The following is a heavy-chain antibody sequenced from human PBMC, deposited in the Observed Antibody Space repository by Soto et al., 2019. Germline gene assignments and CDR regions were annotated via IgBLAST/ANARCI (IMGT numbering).Heavy chain of an antibody. Sequence: EVQLVESGGGVVQPEGSLRLSCAASGFTFSNYWMSWVRQAPGKGLEWVANMKQDGSEKDYVGSVKGRFTISRDNAKNSLYLQMNSLTTEDTAVYYCARLIKPRVLDYWGQGTLVTVSS. J-gene: IGHJ4*02. CDR1: GFTFSNYW. CDR3: ARLIKPRVLDY. V-gene: IGHV3-7*05. CDR2: MKQDGSEK. D-gene: IGHD3-10*01.